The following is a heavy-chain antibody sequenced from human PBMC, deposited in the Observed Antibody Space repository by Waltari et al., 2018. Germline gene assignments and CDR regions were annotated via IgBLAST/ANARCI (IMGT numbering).Heavy chain of an antibody. J-gene: IGHJ6*03. CDR1: GGSISSYY. D-gene: IGHD4-17*01. V-gene: IGHV4-59*01. Sequence: QVQLQESGPGLVKPSETLSLTCTVSGGSISSYYGTCIRQPPGKGLEWIGYIHYSGSTNYNPSLKSRVTISVDTSKNQFSLKLSSVTAADTAVYYCARATVTTFGYYYYMDVWGKGTTVTVSS. CDR3: ARATVTTFGYYYYMDV. CDR2: IHYSGST.